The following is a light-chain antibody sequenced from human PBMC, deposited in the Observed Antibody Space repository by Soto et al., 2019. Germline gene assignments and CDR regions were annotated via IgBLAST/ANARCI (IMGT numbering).Light chain of an antibody. CDR1: QSVSSY. J-gene: IGKJ5*01. Sequence: EIVLTQSPATLSVSPGERATLSCRASQSVSSYLAWYQQKPGQAPRLLIYDASNRATGIPARFSGSASGTDFPLTISSLEPEDFAVYDCQQRSNWITFGQGTRLEIK. V-gene: IGKV3-11*01. CDR2: DAS. CDR3: QQRSNWIT.